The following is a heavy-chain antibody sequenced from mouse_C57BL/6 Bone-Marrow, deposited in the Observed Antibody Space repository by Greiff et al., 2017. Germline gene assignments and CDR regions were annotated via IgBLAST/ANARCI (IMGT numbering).Heavy chain of an antibody. V-gene: IGHV5-16*01. J-gene: IGHJ2*01. CDR1: GFTFSDYY. D-gene: IGHD1-1*01. CDR3: ARGGGGSSPYYFDY. Sequence: EVKLVESEGGLVQPGSSMKLSCTASGFTFSDYYMAWVRQVPEKGLEWVANINYDGSSTYYLDSLKSRFIISRDNAKNILYLQMSSLKSEDTATYYCARGGGGSSPYYFDYWGQGTTLTVSS. CDR2: INYDGSST.